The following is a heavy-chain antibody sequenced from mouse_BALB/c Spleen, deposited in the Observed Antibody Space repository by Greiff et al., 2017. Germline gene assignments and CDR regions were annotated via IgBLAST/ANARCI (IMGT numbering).Heavy chain of an antibody. J-gene: IGHJ3*01. CDR1: GFTFSSYT. D-gene: IGHD2-2*01. Sequence: EVKLVESGGGLVKPGGSLKLSCAASGFTFSSYTMPWVRQTPEKRLEWVATISSGGSYTYYPDSVKGRFTISRDNAKNTLYLQMSSLKSEDTAMYYCTRDGYDGPWFAYWGQGTLVTVSA. CDR2: ISSGGSYT. CDR3: TRDGYDGPWFAY. V-gene: IGHV5-6-4*01.